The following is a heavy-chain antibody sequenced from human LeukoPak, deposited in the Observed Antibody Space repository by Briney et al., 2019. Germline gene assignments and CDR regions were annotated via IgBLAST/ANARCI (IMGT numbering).Heavy chain of an antibody. J-gene: IGHJ3*02. V-gene: IGHV3-7*01. Sequence: GGSLRLSCAVSGFSVSGYWMTWVRQAPGKGLEWVANIKQDGSEKNYVDSVKGRFTISRDNAKNSLYLQMNSLRAEDTAMYYCARDQMVTAILGAFDIWGQGTMVTVSS. CDR3: ARDQMVTAILGAFDI. D-gene: IGHD2-21*02. CDR1: GFSVSGYW. CDR2: IKQDGSEK.